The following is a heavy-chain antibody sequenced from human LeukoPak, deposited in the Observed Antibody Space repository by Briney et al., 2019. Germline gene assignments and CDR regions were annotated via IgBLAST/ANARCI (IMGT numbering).Heavy chain of an antibody. J-gene: IGHJ4*02. CDR2: VNLQGST. Sequence: SETLSLSCGVSGGSITNTNYWTWVRQPPGKGLEWIGEVNLQGSTNYNPSLMGRVAISVDTSENHISLQLTSVTAADTAVYYCAREGGPYRPLDYSGQGTLVTVSS. CDR1: GGSITNTNY. V-gene: IGHV4-4*02. CDR3: AREGGPYRPLDY.